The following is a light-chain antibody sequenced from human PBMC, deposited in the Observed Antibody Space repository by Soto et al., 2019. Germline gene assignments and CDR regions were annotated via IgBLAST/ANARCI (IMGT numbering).Light chain of an antibody. CDR1: HRVLYSSNNKNY. CDR3: QQSYSTPVT. CDR2: AAS. Sequence: DIVMTQSPDALPVSLGEGATINCKSSHRVLYSSNNKNYLNWYQQKPGKAPKLLIYAASSLQSGIPARFSGSGSGTDFTLTISSLQPEDFATYYCQQSYSTPVTFGRGTKVDIK. V-gene: IGKV1-39*01. J-gene: IGKJ3*01.